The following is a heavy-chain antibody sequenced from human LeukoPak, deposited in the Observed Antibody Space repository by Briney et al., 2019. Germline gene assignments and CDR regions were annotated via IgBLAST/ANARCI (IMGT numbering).Heavy chain of an antibody. CDR2: MNPNSSNT. CDR1: GYTFTSYD. CDR3: ARGSSYGEFDY. V-gene: IGHV1-8*01. D-gene: IGHD3-10*01. J-gene: IGHJ4*02. Sequence: GASLKVSCKASGYTFTSYDINWVRQAPGQGLEWMGWMNPNSSNTGYAQKFQGRVTMTRNTSISTAYMELSSLRSEDTAVYYCARGSSYGEFDYWGQGTLVTVSS.